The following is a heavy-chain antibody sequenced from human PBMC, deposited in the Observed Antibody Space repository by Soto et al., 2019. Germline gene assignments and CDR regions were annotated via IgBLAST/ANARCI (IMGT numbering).Heavy chain of an antibody. V-gene: IGHV1-69*12. J-gene: IGHJ6*02. CDR2: IIPIFGTT. Sequence: QVQLVQSGAEVKKPGSSVKGTCKASGGTFGSSARSWVRLAPGQGLEWMGGIIPIFGTTNYAQKFQGRVTMTADGSTGTAYMELSSLKSEDTAVYYCARVYGGGSYYYYGMDVWGQGTTVTVSS. CDR3: ARVYGGGSYYYYGMDV. D-gene: IGHD3-16*01. CDR1: GGTFGSSA.